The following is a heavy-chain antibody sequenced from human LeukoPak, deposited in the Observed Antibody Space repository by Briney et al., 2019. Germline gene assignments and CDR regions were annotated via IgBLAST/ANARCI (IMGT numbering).Heavy chain of an antibody. CDR1: GSTFSSYG. Sequence: PGGSLRLSCAASGSTFSSYGMHWVRQAPGKGLEWVAVISYDGSNKYYADSVKGRFTISRDNSKNTLYLQMNSLRAEDTAVYYCAKVRGNSPDYWGQGTLVTVSS. D-gene: IGHD3-16*01. CDR2: ISYDGSNK. J-gene: IGHJ4*02. CDR3: AKVRGNSPDY. V-gene: IGHV3-30*18.